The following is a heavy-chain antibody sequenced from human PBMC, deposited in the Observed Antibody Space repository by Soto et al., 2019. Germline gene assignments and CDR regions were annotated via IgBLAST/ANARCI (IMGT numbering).Heavy chain of an antibody. D-gene: IGHD5-12*01. Sequence: QVQLVQSGAEVKKPGASVKVSCKASGYTFPNYGISWVRQAPGRGLEWLGWIRACNGNTNYAQKLQGRVTMTTNVSTSTAYTELRSLRSADTAVYYCSTRAYAYPLNFDYWGQGTLVTVSS. V-gene: IGHV1-18*01. J-gene: IGHJ4*02. CDR3: STRAYAYPLNFDY. CDR1: GYTFPNYG. CDR2: IRACNGNT.